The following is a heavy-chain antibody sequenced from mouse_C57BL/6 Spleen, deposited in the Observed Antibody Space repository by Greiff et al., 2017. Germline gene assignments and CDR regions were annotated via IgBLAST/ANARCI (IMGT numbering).Heavy chain of an antibody. CDR3: ARRYRYYAMDY. V-gene: IGHV7-3*01. CDR1: GFTFTDYY. Sequence: EVKLMESGGGLVQPGGSLSLSCAASGFTFTDYYMSWVRQPPGKALEWLGFIRNKANGYTTEYSASVKGRFTISRDNSQSILYLQMNALRAEDSATYYCARRYRYYAMDYWGQGTSVTVSS. J-gene: IGHJ4*01. CDR2: IRNKANGYTT.